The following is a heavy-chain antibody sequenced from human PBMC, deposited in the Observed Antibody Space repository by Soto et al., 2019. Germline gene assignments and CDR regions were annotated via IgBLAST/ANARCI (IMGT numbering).Heavy chain of an antibody. D-gene: IGHD3-22*01. V-gene: IGHV5-51*01. CDR1: GYNFTNYW. J-gene: IGHJ3*02. CDR2: IYPGDSDT. Sequence: HGESLKISCKTFGYNFTNYWIGWVRQMPGKGLEWMGIIYPGDSDTRYSPSFQGHVTISADKSISTAYLQWSSLKASDSSMYYCAIASGQFDSNGYYYFYAFDIWGQGTIVTV. CDR3: AIASGQFDSNGYYYFYAFDI.